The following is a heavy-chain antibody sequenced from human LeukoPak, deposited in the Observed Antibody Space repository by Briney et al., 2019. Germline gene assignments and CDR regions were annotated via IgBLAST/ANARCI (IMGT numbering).Heavy chain of an antibody. V-gene: IGHV4-4*02. J-gene: IGHJ4*02. D-gene: IGHD6-6*01. CDR3: ARDRGMSSSYFDC. CDR1: GGSISSSNW. CDR2: IYDSGNT. Sequence: SGTLSPTCAVSGGSISSSNWWSWVRQPPGKGLEWIGYIYDSGNTNYNPSLKSRATISRDTSKNQFSLRLTSVTAADTAVYYCARDRGMSSSYFDCWGQGTLVTVSS.